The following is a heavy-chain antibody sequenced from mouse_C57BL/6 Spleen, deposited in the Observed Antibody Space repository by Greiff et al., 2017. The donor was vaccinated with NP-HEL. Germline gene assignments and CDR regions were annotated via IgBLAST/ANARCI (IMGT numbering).Heavy chain of an antibody. D-gene: IGHD1-1*01. J-gene: IGHJ2*01. CDR2: INPNNGGT. CDR3: ARKGVLYGSSYPYYFDY. CDR1: GYTFTDYN. Sequence: VQLQQSGPELVKPGASVKIPCKASGYTFTDYNMDWVKQSHGKSLEWIGDINPNNGGTIYNQKFKGKATLTVDKSSSTAYMELRSLTSEDTAVYYCARKGVLYGSSYPYYFDYWGQGTTLTVSS. V-gene: IGHV1-18*01.